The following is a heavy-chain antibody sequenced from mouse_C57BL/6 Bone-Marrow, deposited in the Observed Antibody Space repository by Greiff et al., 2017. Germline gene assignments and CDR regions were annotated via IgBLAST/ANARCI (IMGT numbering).Heavy chain of an antibody. V-gene: IGHV1-50*01. D-gene: IGHD2-4*01. J-gene: IGHJ1*03. Sequence: VQLQQPGAELVKPGASVKLSCKASGYTFTSYWMQWVKQRPGQGLEWIGEIDPSDSYTNYNQKFKGKATLTVDTSSSTAYMQLSSLTSEDSAVYYCARGDYDRRYWYFDVWGTGTTVTVSS. CDR2: IDPSDSYT. CDR1: GYTFTSYW. CDR3: ARGDYDRRYWYFDV.